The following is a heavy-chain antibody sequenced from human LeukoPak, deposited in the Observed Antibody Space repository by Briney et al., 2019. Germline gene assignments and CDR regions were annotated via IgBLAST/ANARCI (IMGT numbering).Heavy chain of an antibody. CDR3: ARDLEYYYYMDV. CDR2: ISSSSSYI. J-gene: IGHJ6*03. V-gene: IGHV3-21*06. CDR1: GFAFSRST. Sequence: GGSLRLSCAASGFAFSRSTINWVRQAPGKGLGWLSCISSSSSYIYYADSVKGRFTISRDNGKNTVYLQLNSLRADDTAVYYCARDLEYYYYMDVWGKGTTVTISS.